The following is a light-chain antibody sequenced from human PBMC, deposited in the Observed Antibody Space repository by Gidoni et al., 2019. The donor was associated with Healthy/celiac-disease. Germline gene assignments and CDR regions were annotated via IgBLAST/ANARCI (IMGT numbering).Light chain of an antibody. CDR1: QSISSY. Sequence: DIQMTQSPSSLSASVGDRVTITCRASQSISSYLNWYQQKPGKAPKLLIYAASSLQSGVPSRFSGSGSGTDFTLTISSLQPEDFATYYCQQSYSTPPIFTFGPGTKVDI. CDR2: AAS. V-gene: IGKV1-39*01. CDR3: QQSYSTPPIFT. J-gene: IGKJ3*01.